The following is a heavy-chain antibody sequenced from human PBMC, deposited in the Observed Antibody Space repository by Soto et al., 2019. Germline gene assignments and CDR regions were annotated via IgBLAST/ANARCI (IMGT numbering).Heavy chain of an antibody. CDR1: CGSFSGYY. CDR2: INHSGST. CDR3: ARAWKTGSGGRLTFGWFYP. Sequence: SETLSLTCAVYCGSFSGYYWSWIRQPPGKGLEWIGEINHSGSTNYNPSLKSRVTISVDTSKNQFSLKLSSVTAADTAVYYCARAWKTGSGGRLTFGWFYPWGQGTLVTVSS. V-gene: IGHV4-34*01. J-gene: IGHJ5*02. D-gene: IGHD2-15*01.